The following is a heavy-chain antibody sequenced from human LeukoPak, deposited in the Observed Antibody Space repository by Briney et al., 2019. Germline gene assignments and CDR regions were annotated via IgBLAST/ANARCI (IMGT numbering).Heavy chain of an antibody. CDR1: GYTFTGYY. D-gene: IGHD3-10*01. CDR2: INTNTGNP. Sequence: ASVKVSCKASGYTFTGYYMHWVRQAPGQGLEWMGWINTNTGNPTYAQGFTGRFVFSLDTSVSTAYLQISSLKAEDTAVYYCARRPSYYYGSGSYYNHWGQGTLVTVSS. V-gene: IGHV7-4-1*02. J-gene: IGHJ4*02. CDR3: ARRPSYYYGSGSYYNH.